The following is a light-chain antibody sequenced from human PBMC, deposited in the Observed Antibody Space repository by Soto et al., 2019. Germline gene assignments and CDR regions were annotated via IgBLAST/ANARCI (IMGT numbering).Light chain of an antibody. V-gene: IGKV1-5*01. CDR3: QQYNSYSLT. CDR1: QSISSC. CDR2: GAS. Sequence: DIQMTQSPSTLSVSVRDRATITCRASQSISSCLARYQQKPGKAPKLLIYGASSLESGVPSRSSGSGSATEYPITISSLQHDDFATYYRQQYNSYSLTFGQGTKVDI. J-gene: IGKJ1*01.